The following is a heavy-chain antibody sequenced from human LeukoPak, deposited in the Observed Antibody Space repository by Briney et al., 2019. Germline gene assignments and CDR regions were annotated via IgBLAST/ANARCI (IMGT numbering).Heavy chain of an antibody. CDR1: GGSISSGSYY. J-gene: IGHJ2*01. D-gene: IGHD6-19*01. V-gene: IGHV4-61*02. Sequence: SETLSLTCTVSGGSISSGSYYWSWIRQPAGKGLEWIVRIYTSGSTNYNPSLKSRVTMSVDTSKNQFSLKLSSVTAADTAVYYCARADSSGWRDYWYFDLWGRGTLVTVSS. CDR3: ARADSSGWRDYWYFDL. CDR2: IYTSGST.